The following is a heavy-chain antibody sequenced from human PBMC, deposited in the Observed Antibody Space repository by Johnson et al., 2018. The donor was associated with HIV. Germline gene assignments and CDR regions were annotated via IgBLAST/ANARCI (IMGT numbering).Heavy chain of an antibody. J-gene: IGHJ3*02. CDR1: GFTFSSYG. CDR3: VRRSGSGWSSNVCDI. D-gene: IGHD6-19*01. Sequence: QLVESGGGVVQPGGSLRLSCAASGFTFSSYGMHWVRQAPGKGLEWVAFIRYARSNKYYADSVKGRFTISRDTSKNTLDMQINSLRAEDTAVWYCVRRSGSGWSSNVCDIWGQGTMVTVSS. CDR2: IRYARSNK. V-gene: IGHV3-30*02.